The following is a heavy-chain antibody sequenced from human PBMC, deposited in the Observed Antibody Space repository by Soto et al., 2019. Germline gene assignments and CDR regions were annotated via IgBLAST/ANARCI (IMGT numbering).Heavy chain of an antibody. Sequence: QVQLVQSGDEVKNPGASVKVSCKASGYTFTSYYMHWVRQAPGQGLEWMGIINPSGGSTSYAQKSQGRVTMTRDTSTSTVYMELSSLRSEDTAVYYCAGIPYYYESSGYYTNYGMDVWGQGTTVTVSS. V-gene: IGHV1-46*01. CDR2: INPSGGST. CDR3: AGIPYYYESSGYYTNYGMDV. CDR1: GYTFTSYY. D-gene: IGHD3-22*01. J-gene: IGHJ6*02.